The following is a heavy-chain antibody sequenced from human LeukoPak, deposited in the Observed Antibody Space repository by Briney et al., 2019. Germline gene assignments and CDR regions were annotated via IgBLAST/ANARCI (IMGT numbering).Heavy chain of an antibody. J-gene: IGHJ3*02. Sequence: SETLSLTCTVSGGSISSYYWSWIRQPPGKGLEWIGYIYYGGSTNYNPSLKSRVTISVDTSKNQFSLKLSSVTAADTAVYYCASSIMITFGGVMDAFDIWGQGTMVTVSS. CDR2: IYYGGST. CDR3: ASSIMITFGGVMDAFDI. CDR1: GGSISSYY. D-gene: IGHD3-16*01. V-gene: IGHV4-59*08.